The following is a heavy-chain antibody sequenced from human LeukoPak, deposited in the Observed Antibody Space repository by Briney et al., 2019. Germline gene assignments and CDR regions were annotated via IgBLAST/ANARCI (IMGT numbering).Heavy chain of an antibody. CDR2: IYPGDSDI. CDR1: GYTFPSYW. V-gene: IGHV5-51*01. CDR3: ARASDSHFDY. D-gene: IGHD3-22*01. J-gene: IGHJ4*02. Sequence: GESLKISCKGSGYTFPSYWIGWVRQMPGKGLEWMGIIYPGDSDIRYSPSFQGQVTISADKSIKTAYLQWSSLKASDTAMYYCARASDSHFDYWGQGTLVTVSS.